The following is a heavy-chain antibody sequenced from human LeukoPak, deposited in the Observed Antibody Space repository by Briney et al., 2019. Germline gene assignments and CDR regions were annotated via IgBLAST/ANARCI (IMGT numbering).Heavy chain of an antibody. D-gene: IGHD1-26*01. CDR1: GFTFSDYW. CDR2: IKQDESEK. Sequence: GGSLRLSCVVSGFTFSDYWMSWVRQAPGKRLEWVANIKQDESEKYYLESVKGRFTISRDNARNSLYLHMNSLRAEDTALYYCARDKIVGATKFDYWGQGTLVTVSS. J-gene: IGHJ4*02. V-gene: IGHV3-7*01. CDR3: ARDKIVGATKFDY.